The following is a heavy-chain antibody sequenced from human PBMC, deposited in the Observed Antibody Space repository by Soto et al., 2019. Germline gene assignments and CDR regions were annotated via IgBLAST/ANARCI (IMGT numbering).Heavy chain of an antibody. CDR1: GSSVSSGSFY. Sequence: SETLSLTCTVSGSSVSSGSFYWSWIRQPPGKGLEWIGYIYYSGSTNYNPSLKSRVTISVDTSKNQFSLKLTSVTAADTAVYYCARDGRDGYDPFDSWGQGTLVTVSS. CDR2: IYYSGST. D-gene: IGHD5-12*01. V-gene: IGHV4-61*01. CDR3: ARDGRDGYDPFDS. J-gene: IGHJ4*02.